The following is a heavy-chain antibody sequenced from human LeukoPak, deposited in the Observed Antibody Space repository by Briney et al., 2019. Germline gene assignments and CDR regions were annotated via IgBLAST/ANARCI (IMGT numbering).Heavy chain of an antibody. J-gene: IGHJ4*02. D-gene: IGHD3-10*01. CDR2: INYSGST. Sequence: SETLSLTCTVSGGSVSSTAYYWSWIRQPPGKRLEWIASINYSGSTYYNPSLKSRVTISVDTSENQFSLKLSSVTAADTAVYYCARYVVYGSGKYYFDYWGQGTLVTVSS. CDR1: GGSVSSTAYY. CDR3: ARYVVYGSGKYYFDY. V-gene: IGHV4-39*01.